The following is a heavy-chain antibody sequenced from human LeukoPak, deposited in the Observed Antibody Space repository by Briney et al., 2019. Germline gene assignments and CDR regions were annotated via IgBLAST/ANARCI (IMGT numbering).Heavy chain of an antibody. Sequence: SETLSLTCAVYGGSFSGYYWSWIRQPPGKGLEWIGEINHSGSTNYDPSLKSRVTISVDTSKNQFSLKLSSVTAADTAVYYCARGRRFLQQLAHNWFDPWGQGTLVTVSS. D-gene: IGHD6-13*01. CDR3: ARGRRFLQQLAHNWFDP. CDR1: GGSFSGYY. V-gene: IGHV4-34*01. J-gene: IGHJ5*02. CDR2: INHSGST.